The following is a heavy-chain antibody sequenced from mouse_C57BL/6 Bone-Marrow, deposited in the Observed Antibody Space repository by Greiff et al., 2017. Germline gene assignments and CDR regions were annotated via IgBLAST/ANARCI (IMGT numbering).Heavy chain of an antibody. CDR1: GFTFSSYA. CDR3: ARDGITTVVATDYAMDY. D-gene: IGHD1-1*01. Sequence: EVNVVESGGGLVKPGGSLKLSCAASGFTFSSYAMSWVRQTPEKRLEWVATISDGGRYTYYPDNVKGRFTIARDTAKNNLYLQMSHLKSEDTAMYYCARDGITTVVATDYAMDYWGQGTSVTVSS. CDR2: ISDGGRYT. V-gene: IGHV5-4*01. J-gene: IGHJ4*01.